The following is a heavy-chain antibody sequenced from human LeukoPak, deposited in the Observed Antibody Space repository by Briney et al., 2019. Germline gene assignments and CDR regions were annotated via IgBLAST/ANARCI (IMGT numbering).Heavy chain of an antibody. CDR1: GFTFSSYS. Sequence: GGSLRLSCAASGFTFSSYSMNWVRQAPGKGLEWVSSISSSSSYIYYADSVKGRFTISRDNAKNSLYLQMNNLRAEDTAVYYCARGGGYGGRNNAFDIWGQGTMVTVSS. J-gene: IGHJ3*02. D-gene: IGHD4-23*01. CDR3: ARGGGYGGRNNAFDI. CDR2: ISSSSSYI. V-gene: IGHV3-21*01.